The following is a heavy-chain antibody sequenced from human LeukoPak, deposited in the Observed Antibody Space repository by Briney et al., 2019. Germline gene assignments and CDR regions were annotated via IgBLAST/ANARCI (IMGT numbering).Heavy chain of an antibody. CDR2: ISRSGSTI. V-gene: IGHV3-48*03. CDR3: ARSMVTNYFGH. CDR1: GFTFSSYE. J-gene: IGHJ4*02. Sequence: PGGTLRLSCAASGFTFSSYEMNWVRQAPGKGLEWVSYISRSGSTIYYADSVQCRFTISRDNAKNSLYLQMNSLRAEDTAVYYCARSMVTNYFGHWGQGTLVTVSS. D-gene: IGHD4-17*01.